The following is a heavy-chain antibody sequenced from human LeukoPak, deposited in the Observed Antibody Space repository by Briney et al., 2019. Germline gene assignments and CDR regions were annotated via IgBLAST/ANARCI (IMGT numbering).Heavy chain of an antibody. V-gene: IGHV3-9*01. CDR1: GFTFDDYA. CDR2: ISWNSGSI. Sequence: GGSLRLSCAASGFTFDDYAMHWVRQAPGKGPEWVSGISWNSGSIGYADSVKGRFTISRDNAKNSLYLQMNSLRAEDTALYYCAKDIYGDYYYGMDVWGQGTTVTVSS. CDR3: AKDIYGDYYYGMDV. D-gene: IGHD4-17*01. J-gene: IGHJ6*02.